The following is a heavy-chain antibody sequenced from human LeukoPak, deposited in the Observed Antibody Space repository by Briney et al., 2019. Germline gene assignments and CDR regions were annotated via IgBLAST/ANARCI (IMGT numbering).Heavy chain of an antibody. J-gene: IGHJ4*02. CDR2: IYYSGST. CDR3: ARKYYDILTGFDY. D-gene: IGHD3-9*01. V-gene: IGHV4-31*03. CDR1: GGSISSGGYY. Sequence: PSETLSLTCTASGGSISSGGYYWSWIRQHPGKGLEWIGYIYYSGSTYYNPSLKSRVTISVDTSKNQFSLKLSSVTAADTAVYYCARKYYDILTGFDYWGQGTLVTVSS.